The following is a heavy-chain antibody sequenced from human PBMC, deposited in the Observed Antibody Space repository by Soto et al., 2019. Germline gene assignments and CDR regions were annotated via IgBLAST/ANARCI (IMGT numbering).Heavy chain of an antibody. D-gene: IGHD1-26*01. CDR1: GGSISSSSYY. Sequence: PSETLSLTCTVSGGSISSSSYYWGWIRQPPGKGLEWIGSIYYSGSAYYNPSLKSRVTISVDTSKNQFSLKLSSVTAADTAVYYCERLRRDVMGASHFDYWGQGNLVTISS. J-gene: IGHJ4*02. CDR2: IYYSGSA. CDR3: ERLRRDVMGASHFDY. V-gene: IGHV4-39*01.